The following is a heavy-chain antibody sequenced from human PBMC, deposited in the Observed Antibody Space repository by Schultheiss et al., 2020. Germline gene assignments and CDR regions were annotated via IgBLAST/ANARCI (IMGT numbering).Heavy chain of an antibody. J-gene: IGHJ4*02. Sequence: GGSLRLSCAASGFTFSSYAMNWVRQAPGKGLEWVSAISGGGGSTYYADSVKGRFTISRDNAKNSLYLQMNSLRAEDTAVYYCARDDGFDYWGQGTLVTVSS. V-gene: IGHV3-23*01. CDR2: ISGGGGST. D-gene: IGHD5-24*01. CDR3: ARDDGFDY. CDR1: GFTFSSYA.